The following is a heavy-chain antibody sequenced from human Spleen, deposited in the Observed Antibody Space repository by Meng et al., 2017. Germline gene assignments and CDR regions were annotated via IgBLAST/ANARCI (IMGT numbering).Heavy chain of an antibody. Sequence: GESLKISCAASGFTFSNYAMHWVRQASGKGPEWVGRIRSKANSYATAYAASVKGRFTISRDDSKNTAYLQMNSLKTEDTAVYYCTRGYYYGSGSYPFDYCGQGTLVTVSS. V-gene: IGHV3-73*01. D-gene: IGHD3-10*01. CDR2: IRSKANSYAT. CDR1: GFTFSNYA. J-gene: IGHJ4*02. CDR3: TRGYYYGSGSYPFDY.